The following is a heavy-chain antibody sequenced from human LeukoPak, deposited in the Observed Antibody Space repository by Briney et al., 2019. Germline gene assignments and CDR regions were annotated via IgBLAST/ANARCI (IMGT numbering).Heavy chain of an antibody. J-gene: IGHJ6*02. CDR2: ISTSGSDT. CDR1: RFTFSSSA. V-gene: IGHV3-23*01. D-gene: IGHD2-15*01. CDR3: AKVLKIRGGDGRLYYYGMDV. Sequence: GSLRLSCAASRFTFSSSAMSWVRQAPGQGLEWVSAISTSGSDTYYAASVKGRFTISRDNSQNTLYLQMNSLRAEDTAVYFCAKVLKIRGGDGRLYYYGMDVWGQGTTVTVSS.